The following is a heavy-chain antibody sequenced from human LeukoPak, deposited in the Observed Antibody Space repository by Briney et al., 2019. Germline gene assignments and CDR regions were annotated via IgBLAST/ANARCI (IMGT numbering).Heavy chain of an antibody. Sequence: PGGSLRLSCAASGFTFSSYSMNWVRQAPGKGLEWVSYISSSSSTIYYADSVKGRFTISRDNAKNSLYLQMHSLRAEDTAVYYCARVVAAADSYFDYWGQGTLVTVSS. D-gene: IGHD6-13*01. V-gene: IGHV3-48*01. CDR3: ARVVAAADSYFDY. J-gene: IGHJ4*02. CDR2: ISSSSSTI. CDR1: GFTFSSYS.